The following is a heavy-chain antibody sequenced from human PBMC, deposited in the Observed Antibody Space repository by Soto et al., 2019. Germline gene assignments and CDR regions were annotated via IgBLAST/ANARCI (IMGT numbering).Heavy chain of an antibody. Sequence: XVSLRLACAASGFSFSTYGMHWVRQAPGKGLEWVAVMGNDGITTFYADSVKGRFTISRDNSKNTLFLQMNSLRADDTAVYYCEKEFQWELHAFDIWGQGTMVTVSS. CDR1: GFSFSTYG. CDR3: EKEFQWELHAFDI. D-gene: IGHD1-26*01. J-gene: IGHJ3*02. CDR2: MGNDGITT. V-gene: IGHV3-30*02.